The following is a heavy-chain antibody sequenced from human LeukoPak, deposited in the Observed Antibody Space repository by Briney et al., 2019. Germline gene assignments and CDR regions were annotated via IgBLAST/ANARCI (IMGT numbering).Heavy chain of an antibody. CDR2: IYHSGST. CDR1: GGSISSSNW. CDR3: ARQWLALGTFDY. J-gene: IGHJ4*02. Sequence: SETLSLTCAVSGGSISSSNWWSWVRQPPGKGLERIGEIYHSGSTNYNPSLKSRVTISVDKSKNQFSLKLSSVTAADTAVYYCARQWLALGTFDYWGQGTLVTVSS. V-gene: IGHV4-4*02. D-gene: IGHD6-19*01.